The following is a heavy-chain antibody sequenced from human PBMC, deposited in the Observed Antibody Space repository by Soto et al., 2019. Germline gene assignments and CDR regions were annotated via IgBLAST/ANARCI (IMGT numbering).Heavy chain of an antibody. CDR1: GFTFSNAW. CDR3: TTDNERYSSSWYAVYYYYYGMDV. V-gene: IGHV3-15*07. CDR2: IKSKTDGGTT. D-gene: IGHD6-13*01. Sequence: PGGSLRLSCAASGFTFSNAWMNWVRQAPGKGLEWVGRIKSKTDGGTTDYAAPVKGRFTISRDDSKNTLYLQMNSLKTEDTAVYYCTTDNERYSSSWYAVYYYYYGMDVWGQGTTVTVSS. J-gene: IGHJ6*02.